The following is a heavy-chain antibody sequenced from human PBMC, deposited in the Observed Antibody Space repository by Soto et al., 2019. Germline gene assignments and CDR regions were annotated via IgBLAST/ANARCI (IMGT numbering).Heavy chain of an antibody. CDR1: GFTFSSYAMH. CDR2: VYYNENT. V-gene: IGHV4-39*01. D-gene: IGHD3-10*01. J-gene: IGHJ5*02. CDR3: ARRERYYGSPGWFDP. Sequence: PGGSLRLSCAASGFTFSSYAMHWVRQAPGKGLEWIGTVYYNENTYYNPPLKSRVTITVDTAKNQFSLNLRSVTAADTAMYFCARRERYYGSPGWFDPWGPGTLVTVSS.